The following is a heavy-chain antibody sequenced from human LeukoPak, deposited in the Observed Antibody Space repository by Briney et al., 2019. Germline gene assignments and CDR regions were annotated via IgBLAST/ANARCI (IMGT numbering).Heavy chain of an antibody. V-gene: IGHV3-53*01. Sequence: GGSLRLSCAASGFTVSSNYMSWVRQAPGKGLEWVSVIYSGGSTYYADSVKGRFTISRDNSKNTLYLQMNSLRAEDTAVYYCTRDRGIAVAGTRYYGMDVWGQGTTVTVSS. J-gene: IGHJ6*02. CDR2: IYSGGST. D-gene: IGHD6-19*01. CDR3: TRDRGIAVAGTRYYGMDV. CDR1: GFTVSSNY.